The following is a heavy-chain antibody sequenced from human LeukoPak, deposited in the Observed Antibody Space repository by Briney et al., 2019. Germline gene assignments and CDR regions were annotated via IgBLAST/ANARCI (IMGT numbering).Heavy chain of an antibody. CDR3: AAGTRRGDGYDSHY. CDR1: GFTFSSYA. CDR2: ISYDANHK. V-gene: IGHV3-30-3*01. J-gene: IGHJ4*02. Sequence: GGSLRLSCAASGFTFSSYAMHWVRQAPGRGLDWVSVISYDANHKYYADSVKGRFTISRDNSKNTVFLQMNSLRAEDSAVYFCAAGTRRGDGYDSHYWGQGTLVTVSS. D-gene: IGHD5-24*01.